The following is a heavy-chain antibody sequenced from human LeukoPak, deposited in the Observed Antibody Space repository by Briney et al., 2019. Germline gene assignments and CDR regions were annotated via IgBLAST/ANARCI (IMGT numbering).Heavy chain of an antibody. Sequence: PSETLSLTCTISGGSISNYYCSWIRQPAGKGLEWIGRIYSSGSTNYNPSLKSRVTMSVDTSKNQFSLKLSSMTAADTAVYFCARGGYTSGWSFDYWGQGNLVTVSS. V-gene: IGHV4-4*07. D-gene: IGHD6-19*01. CDR1: GGSISNYY. J-gene: IGHJ4*02. CDR2: IYSSGST. CDR3: ARGGYTSGWSFDY.